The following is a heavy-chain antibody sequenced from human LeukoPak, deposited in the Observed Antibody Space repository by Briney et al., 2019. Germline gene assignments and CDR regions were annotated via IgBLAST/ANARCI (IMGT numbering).Heavy chain of an antibody. Sequence: GGSLRLSCAASGFTVSTNYMSWVRQAPGKGLEWVSVIYSGGTTYYADSVKGRFTISRDNSKNTLYLQMNSLRAEDTAVYYCARGETYYDILTGPYYFDYWGQGTLVTVSS. CDR3: ARGETYYDILTGPYYFDY. D-gene: IGHD3-9*01. CDR1: GFTVSTNY. V-gene: IGHV3-66*01. CDR2: IYSGGTT. J-gene: IGHJ4*02.